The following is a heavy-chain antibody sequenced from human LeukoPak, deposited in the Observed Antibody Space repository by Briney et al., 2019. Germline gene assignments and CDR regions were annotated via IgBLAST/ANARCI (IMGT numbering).Heavy chain of an antibody. CDR3: AIFDFLFGEIDNWFDP. CDR1: GYNFTIYW. CDR2: IYPGDSDT. D-gene: IGHD3-16*01. J-gene: IGHJ5*02. Sequence: GESLKISCKGSGYNFTIYWIGWVRQMPGKGLEWMGIIYPGDSDTRYSPSFQGQVTISADKSISTAYLQWSSLRASDTAMYYCAIFDFLFGEIDNWFDPWGQGTQVTVSS. V-gene: IGHV5-51*01.